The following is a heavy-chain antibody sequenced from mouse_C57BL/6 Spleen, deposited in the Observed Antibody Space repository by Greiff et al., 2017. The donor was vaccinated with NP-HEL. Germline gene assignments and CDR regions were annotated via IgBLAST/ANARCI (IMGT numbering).Heavy chain of an antibody. J-gene: IGHJ4*01. CDR3: ARSLSYAMDD. CDR1: GYAFSSSW. Sequence: VQLQQSGPELVKPGASVKISCKASGYAFSSSWMNWVKQRPGKGLEWIGRIYPGDGDTNYNGKFKGKATLTADKSSSTAYMQLSSLTSEDSAVYFCARSLSYAMDDWGQGTSVTVSS. CDR2: IYPGDGDT. V-gene: IGHV1-82*01.